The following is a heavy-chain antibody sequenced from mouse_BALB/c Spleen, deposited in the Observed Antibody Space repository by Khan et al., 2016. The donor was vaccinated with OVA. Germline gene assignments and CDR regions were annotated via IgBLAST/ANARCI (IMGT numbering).Heavy chain of an antibody. CDR3: ARPDSPRRRGDYAMDY. CDR1: GFIFSDYY. V-gene: IGHV5-12*02. J-gene: IGHJ4*01. CDR2: ISTGGGST. Sequence: EVELVESGGGLVQPGGSLKLSCATSGFIFSDYYMYWVRQTPEKRLEWVAYISTGGGSTYYLDSVKGRFTISRDDATHTLYLPMRRLKSEDTAMYYCARPDSPRRRGDYAMDYWGQGTSVTVSS. D-gene: IGHD1-2*01.